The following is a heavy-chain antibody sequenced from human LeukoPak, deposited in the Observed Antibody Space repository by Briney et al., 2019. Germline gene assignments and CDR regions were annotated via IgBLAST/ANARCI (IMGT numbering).Heavy chain of an antibody. CDR3: ARTQTYYDFWSGPSDPYFDY. CDR1: GFTFSSYW. J-gene: IGHJ4*02. V-gene: IGHV3-7*01. CDR2: IKQDGSEK. D-gene: IGHD3-3*01. Sequence: GESLKISCAASGFTFSSYWMSWVRQAPGKGLEWVANIKQDGSEKYYVDSVKGRFTISRDNAKNSLYLQMNSLRAEDTAVYYCARTQTYYDFWSGPSDPYFDYWGQGTLVTVSS.